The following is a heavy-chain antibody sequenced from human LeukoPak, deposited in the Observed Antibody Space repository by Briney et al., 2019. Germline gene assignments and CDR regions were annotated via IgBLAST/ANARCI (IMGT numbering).Heavy chain of an antibody. D-gene: IGHD2-2*02. J-gene: IGHJ6*04. CDR2: LKQDGSKK. V-gene: IGHV3-7*03. Sequence: PGGSLRLSCAASGSTLSNYWMSSVRQAPGKGLEWVANLKQDGSKKCYVDSVKGRFTISRDNSKNTLYLQMNSLRAEDAAVYYCARDYMRGYCSSTSCYKEDVWGKGTTVTVSS. CDR3: ARDYMRGYCSSTSCYKEDV. CDR1: GSTLSNYW.